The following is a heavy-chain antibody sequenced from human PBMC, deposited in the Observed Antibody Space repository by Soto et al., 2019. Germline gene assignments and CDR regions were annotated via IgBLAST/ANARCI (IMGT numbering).Heavy chain of an antibody. D-gene: IGHD1-7*01. J-gene: IGHJ5*02. V-gene: IGHV1-18*01. CDR3: ARVWNYENWFDP. CDR2: ISAYNGNT. Sequence: ASLKVSCKASGYTFTSYGISWVRQAPGQGLEWMGWISAYNGNTNYAQKLQGRVTMTTDTSTSTAYMELRSLRSDDTAVYYCARVWNYENWFDPWGQGTLVTVSS. CDR1: GYTFTSYG.